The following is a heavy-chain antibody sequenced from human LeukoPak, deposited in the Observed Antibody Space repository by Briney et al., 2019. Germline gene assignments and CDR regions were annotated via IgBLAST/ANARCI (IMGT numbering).Heavy chain of an antibody. CDR1: GYIFTNYW. D-gene: IGHD5-24*01. V-gene: IGHV3-23*01. Sequence: GESLQISCQGPGYIFTNYWITWVRQMPGKGLEWVSAISGSGGSTYYADSVKGRFTISRDNSKNTLYLQMNSLRAEDTAVYYCAKVRRWLQFRGAFDIWGQGTMVTVSS. CDR3: AKVRRWLQFRGAFDI. J-gene: IGHJ3*02. CDR2: ISGSGGST.